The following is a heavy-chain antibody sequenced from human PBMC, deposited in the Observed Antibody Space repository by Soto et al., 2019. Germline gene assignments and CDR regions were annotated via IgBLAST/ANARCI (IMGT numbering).Heavy chain of an antibody. CDR3: ARDLGGFGELGDY. CDR2: IWYDGSNK. V-gene: IGHV3-33*01. CDR1: GFTFSSYG. J-gene: IGHJ4*02. Sequence: QVQLVESGGGVVQPGRSLRLSCAASGFTFSSYGMHWVRQAPGKGLEWVAVIWYDGSNKYYADSVKGRFTISRDNSKNTLYLQMNSLRAEDTAVYYCARDLGGFGELGDYWGQGTLVTVSS. D-gene: IGHD3-10*01.